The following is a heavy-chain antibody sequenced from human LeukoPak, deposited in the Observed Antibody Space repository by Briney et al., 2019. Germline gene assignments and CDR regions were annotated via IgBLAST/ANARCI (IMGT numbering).Heavy chain of an antibody. CDR1: GFTFDDYA. V-gene: IGHV3-9*01. CDR3: AKDSYSSSWYVAFDI. CDR2: ISWNSGSI. Sequence: PGGSLRLSCAASGFTFDDYAMPWVRQAPGKGLEWVSGISWNSGSIGYADSVKGRFTISRDNAKNSLYLQMNSLRAEATALYYCAKDSYSSSWYVAFDIWGQGTMVTVSS. J-gene: IGHJ3*02. D-gene: IGHD6-13*01.